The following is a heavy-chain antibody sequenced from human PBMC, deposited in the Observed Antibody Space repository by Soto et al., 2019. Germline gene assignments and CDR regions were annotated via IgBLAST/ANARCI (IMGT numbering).Heavy chain of an antibody. J-gene: IGHJ2*01. V-gene: IGHV1-18*01. CDR1: GYTFNSYA. Sequence: ASVKVSCKGSGYTFNSYAISWVRQAPGQGLEWMGWIIPYSGNTNSAQKLQERVTMTTDTSTSTAYMELRSLRSDDTAVYSCTRDDRKADDVAKWYIDLWGQGTLVTVSS. CDR2: IIPYSGNT. D-gene: IGHD1-1*01. CDR3: TRDDRKADDVAKWYIDL.